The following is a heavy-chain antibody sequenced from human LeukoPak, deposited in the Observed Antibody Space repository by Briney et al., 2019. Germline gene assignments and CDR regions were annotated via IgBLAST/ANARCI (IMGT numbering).Heavy chain of an antibody. Sequence: SETLSLTCTVSGGSISSYYWTWIRQPPGEGLEWIGYIYYSGSTNYNPSLKSRVTISVDTSKNQFSLKLSSVTAADTAVYYCARRSYGSASPLRMDVWGQGTTVTVSS. D-gene: IGHD3-10*01. CDR1: GGSISSYY. J-gene: IGHJ6*02. CDR3: ARRSYGSASPLRMDV. CDR2: IYYSGST. V-gene: IGHV4-59*08.